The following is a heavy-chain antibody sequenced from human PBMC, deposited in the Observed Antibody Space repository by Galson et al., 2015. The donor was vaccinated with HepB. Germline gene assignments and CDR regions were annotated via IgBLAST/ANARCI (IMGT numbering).Heavy chain of an antibody. V-gene: IGHV1-2*02. Sequence: SVKVSCKASGYTFNGYYMRWVGQAPGQGLEWMAWINPTSGDTNYAQKFQGRVTMTRDTSISTAYMELSRLRSADTAVYYCARVVANYAPTDFDYRGQGTLVTVSS. J-gene: IGHJ4*02. CDR3: ARVVANYAPTDFDY. D-gene: IGHD1-7*01. CDR1: GYTFNGYY. CDR2: INPTSGDT.